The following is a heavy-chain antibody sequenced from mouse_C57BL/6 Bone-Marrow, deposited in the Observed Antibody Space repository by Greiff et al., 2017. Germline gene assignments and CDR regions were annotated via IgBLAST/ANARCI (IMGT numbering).Heavy chain of an antibody. J-gene: IGHJ3*01. CDR3: ARGGLRSVASGCAY. D-gene: IGHD3-3*01. V-gene: IGHV1-53*01. CDR2: INPSNGGT. CDR1: GYTFTSYW. Sequence: QVQLQQPGTELVKPGASVKLSCKASGYTFTSYWMPWVKQRPGQGLEWIGNINPSNGGTNYNEKFKSKATLAVDKSSSTAYMQLSSLTSEDSAVYYCARGGLRSVASGCAYWGQGTLVTVSA.